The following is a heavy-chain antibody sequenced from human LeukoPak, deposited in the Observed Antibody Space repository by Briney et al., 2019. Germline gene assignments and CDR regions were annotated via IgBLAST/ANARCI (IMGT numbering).Heavy chain of an antibody. CDR1: GYSFTTYW. J-gene: IGHJ4*02. V-gene: IGHV5-51*06. D-gene: IGHD6-13*01. CDR3: TRGGMALAY. Sequence: GESLKISCQGSGYSFTTYWIGWVRQMPGKGLEWMGLVYPGDSDARYSPSFQGQVTISADKSINTAYLQWNSLKASDRAMYYCTRGGMALAYWGQGTRVTVSS. CDR2: VYPGDSDA.